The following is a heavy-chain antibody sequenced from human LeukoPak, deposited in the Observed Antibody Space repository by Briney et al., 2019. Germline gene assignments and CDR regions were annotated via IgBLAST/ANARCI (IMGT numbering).Heavy chain of an antibody. CDR1: GYTFTSYA. CDR3: ARAPDPTIFGEKNGVNWFDP. J-gene: IGHJ5*02. D-gene: IGHD3-3*01. CDR2: INAGNGNT. V-gene: IGHV1-3*01. Sequence: ASVKVSCKASGYTFTSYAMHWVRQAPGQRLEWMGWINAGNGNTKYSQKFQGRVTITRDTSTSTVYMELSSLRSEDTAVYYCARAPDPTIFGEKNGVNWFDPWGQGTLVTVSS.